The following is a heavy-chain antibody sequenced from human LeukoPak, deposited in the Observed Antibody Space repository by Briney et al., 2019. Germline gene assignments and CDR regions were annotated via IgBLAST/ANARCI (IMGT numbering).Heavy chain of an antibody. D-gene: IGHD2-2*03. V-gene: IGHV4-59*08. J-gene: IGHJ5*02. CDR1: DGSISDYY. CDR2: ISNSGST. Sequence: SETLSLTCTVSDGSISDYYWSWIRQPPGKGLEWIGYISNSGSTNYNPSLKSRVTISVDTSKNQFSLKLSSVTAADTAVYYCARHRGYCSSTSCSYNWFDPWGQGTLVTVSS. CDR3: ARHRGYCSSTSCSYNWFDP.